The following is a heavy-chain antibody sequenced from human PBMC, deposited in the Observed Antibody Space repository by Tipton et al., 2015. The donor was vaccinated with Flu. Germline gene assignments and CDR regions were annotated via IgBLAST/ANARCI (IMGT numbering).Heavy chain of an antibody. CDR3: ARAEGTADYGMDV. V-gene: IGHV4-30-4*01. CDR2: IDYGEST. CDR1: GGSIITKNNY. D-gene: IGHD1-1*01. J-gene: IGHJ6*02. Sequence: TLSLTCTVSGGSIITKNNYWSWVRQPPGKGLEWIGYIDYGESTYYNPSLRRRTAISLDTSKNQFSLKLNPVTAADTAVYFCARAEGTADYGMDVWGQGTTVTVSS.